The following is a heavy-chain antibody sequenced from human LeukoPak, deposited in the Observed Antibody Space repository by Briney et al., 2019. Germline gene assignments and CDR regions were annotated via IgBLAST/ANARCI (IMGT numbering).Heavy chain of an antibody. J-gene: IGHJ4*02. D-gene: IGHD2-8*01. CDR2: IRYDGSNT. V-gene: IGHV3-30*02. Sequence: GGSLRLSCEASGFTFSSYDMHWVRQAPGKGLEWVAFIRYDGSNTYYADSVKGRFTISRDNSKNTLYLQMNSLSPEATSIFYCAKGYFLVVTNVEYYFDYWGQGTLVTVSS. CDR3: AKGYFLVVTNVEYYFDY. CDR1: GFTFSSYD.